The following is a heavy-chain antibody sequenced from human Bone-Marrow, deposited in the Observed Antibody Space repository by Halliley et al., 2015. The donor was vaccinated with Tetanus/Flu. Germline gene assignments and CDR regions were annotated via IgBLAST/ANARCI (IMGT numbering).Heavy chain of an antibody. V-gene: IGHV4-59*08. D-gene: IGHD6-19*01. CDR2: YYYGGST. CDR3: ARLVAVSGPRPETDYFDH. J-gene: IGHJ4*02. Sequence: TLSLTCSLSGGSIGSHFWCWIRQPPGRGLEWIGCYYYGGSTYYNPSLKSRVTMSADTSKNQFSLRLTSVTAADTALYYCARLVAVSGPRPETDYFDHWGPGTLVTVSS. CDR1: GGSIGSHF.